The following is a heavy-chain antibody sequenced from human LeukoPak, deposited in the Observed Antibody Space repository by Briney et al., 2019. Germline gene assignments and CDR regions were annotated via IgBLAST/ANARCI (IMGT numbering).Heavy chain of an antibody. D-gene: IGHD6-13*01. CDR3: ARVRTAWYEGTFDY. CDR2: ISYDGSNK. CDR1: GFTFSSYA. V-gene: IGHV3-30-3*01. J-gene: IGHJ4*02. Sequence: GGSLRLSCAASGFTFSSYALHWVRRAPGKGLEWVAVISYDGSNKYYADSVKGRLTISRDNSKNTLSLQMNSLRAEDTAVYYCARVRTAWYEGTFDYWGQGTLVTVSS.